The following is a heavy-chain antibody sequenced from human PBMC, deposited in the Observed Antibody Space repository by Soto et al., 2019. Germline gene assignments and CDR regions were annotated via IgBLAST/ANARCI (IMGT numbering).Heavy chain of an antibody. V-gene: IGHV3-23*01. CDR3: XXXXXXXXXXXXXXVMDV. Sequence: VQLLESGGGMVQPGGSLRLSCGASGFAFGTYAMNWVRQAPGXXLXWVSGISSRGGSTFYADSVQGRFIISRDNSKNTLYLQMDNLRXEXTXXYXXXXXXXXXXXXXXXXVMDVWGQGTTVSVSS. J-gene: IGHJ6*02. CDR1: GFAFGTYA. CDR2: ISSRGGST.